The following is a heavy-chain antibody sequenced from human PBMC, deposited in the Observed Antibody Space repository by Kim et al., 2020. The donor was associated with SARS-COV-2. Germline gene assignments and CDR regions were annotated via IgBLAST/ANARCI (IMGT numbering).Heavy chain of an antibody. J-gene: IGHJ6*02. V-gene: IGHV1-69*04. D-gene: IGHD5-12*01. Sequence: SVKVSCKASGGTFSSYAISWVRQAPGQGLEWMGRIIPILGIANYAQKFQGRVTITADKSTSTAYMELSSLRSEDTAVYYCARDDEDGYNYSYYYYGMDVWGQGTTVTVSS. CDR2: IIPILGIA. CDR3: ARDDEDGYNYSYYYYGMDV. CDR1: GGTFSSYA.